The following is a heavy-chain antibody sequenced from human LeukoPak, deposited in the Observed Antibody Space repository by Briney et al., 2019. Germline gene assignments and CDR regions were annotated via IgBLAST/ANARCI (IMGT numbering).Heavy chain of an antibody. J-gene: IGHJ3*02. D-gene: IGHD6-19*01. CDR3: ASSGWFDAFDI. V-gene: IGHV1-46*01. CDR2: INPSGGST. Sequence: GASVKVSCKASGYTFTSYYKHWVRQAPGQGLEWMGIINPSGGSTSYAQKFQGRVTMTRDTSTSTVYMELSSLRSEDTAVYYCASSGWFDAFDIWGQGTMVTVSS. CDR1: GYTFTSYY.